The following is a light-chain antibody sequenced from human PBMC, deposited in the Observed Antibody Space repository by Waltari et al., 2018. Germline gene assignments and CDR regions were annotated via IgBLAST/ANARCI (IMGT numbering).Light chain of an antibody. CDR3: QQYADYPLT. J-gene: IGKJ2*01. V-gene: IGKV1-5*03. CDR2: KGS. CDR1: STINNY. Sequence: DIQMTQFPSTLSASVEDRVTITCRVSSTINNYLAWYQQKPGKAPELLIYKGSTLQSGVPSRFTGSGSGTEFTLTISSLQPDDCATYYCQQYADYPLTFGQGTKLEIK.